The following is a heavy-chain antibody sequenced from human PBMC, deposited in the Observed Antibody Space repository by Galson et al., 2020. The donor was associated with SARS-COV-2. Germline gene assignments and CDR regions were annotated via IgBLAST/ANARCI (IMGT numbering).Heavy chain of an antibody. CDR3: AAIIVSNYYYRDV. CDR2: ILVGTGKT. J-gene: IGHJ6*03. Sequence: SVKVSCKTSGFTFTSYAVQWVRQARGQRLEWIGWILVGTGKTNYAQKFQERVTITRDMSTSTAYMELSSLRSEDTAVYYCAAIIVSNYYYRDVWGKGTTVTVAS. CDR1: GFTFTSYA. V-gene: IGHV1-58*01. D-gene: IGHD1-20*01.